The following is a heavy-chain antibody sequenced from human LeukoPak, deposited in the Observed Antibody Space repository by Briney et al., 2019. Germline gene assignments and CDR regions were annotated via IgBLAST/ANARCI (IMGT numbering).Heavy chain of an antibody. CDR3: ARGKTTVTGYYYYGMDV. J-gene: IGHJ6*02. Sequence: SETLSLTCTVSGGSISSGGYYWSWIRQPPGKGLEWIGYIYHSGSTNYNPSLKSRVTISVDTSKNQFSLKLSSVTAADTAVYYCARGKTTVTGYYYYGMDVWGQGTTVTVSS. D-gene: IGHD4-17*01. CDR2: IYHSGST. CDR1: GGSISSGGYY. V-gene: IGHV4-61*08.